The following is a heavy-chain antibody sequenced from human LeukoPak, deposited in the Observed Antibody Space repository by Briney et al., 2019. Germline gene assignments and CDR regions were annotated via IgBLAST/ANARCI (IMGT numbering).Heavy chain of an antibody. CDR3: AREMATIVNQFVY. J-gene: IGHJ4*02. CDR2: ISPYNGNT. CDR1: GYTFTSYG. D-gene: IGHD5-24*01. V-gene: IGHV1-18*01. Sequence: ASVNVSCKASGYTFTSYGISWVRQAPGQGLEWMGWISPYNGNTNYAQKLQGRVTMTTDTSTTTAYMELRRLRSDDTAVYYCAREMATIVNQFVYWGQGTLVTVSS.